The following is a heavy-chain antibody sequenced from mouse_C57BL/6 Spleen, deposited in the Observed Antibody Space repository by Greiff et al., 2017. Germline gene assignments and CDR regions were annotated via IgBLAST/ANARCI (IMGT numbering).Heavy chain of an antibody. D-gene: IGHD1-1*01. CDR1: GYAFTNYL. J-gene: IGHJ2*01. Sequence: VQLQQSGAELVRPGTSVKVSCKASGYAFTNYLIEWVKQRPGQGLEWIGVINPGSGGTNYNEKFKGKATLTADKSSSTAYMQRSRLTAEDSAVYFCARSGGSRFDYWGQGTTLTGSS. CDR3: ARSGGSRFDY. CDR2: INPGSGGT. V-gene: IGHV1-54*01.